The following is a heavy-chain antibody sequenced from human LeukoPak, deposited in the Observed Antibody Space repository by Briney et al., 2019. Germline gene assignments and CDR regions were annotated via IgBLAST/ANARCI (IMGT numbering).Heavy chain of an antibody. CDR2: IYYSGST. J-gene: IGHJ4*02. Sequence: SETLSLTCTVSGGSIRSTSYYWGWIRQPPGKGLEWIGSIYYSGSTYYNPSLKSRVTISVDTSKNQFPLKLSSVTAADTAVYYCAREPVDYDILTGYPTDWGQGTLVTVSS. CDR1: GGSIRSTSYY. CDR3: AREPVDYDILTGYPTD. V-gene: IGHV4-39*06. D-gene: IGHD3-9*01.